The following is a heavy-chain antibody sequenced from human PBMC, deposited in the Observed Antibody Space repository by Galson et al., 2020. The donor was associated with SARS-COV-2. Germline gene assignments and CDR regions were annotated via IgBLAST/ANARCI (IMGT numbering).Heavy chain of an antibody. CDR1: GFTFSTYA. CDR3: ARKYYYANSGHYCDVLDI. J-gene: IGHJ3*02. CDR2: ISGSGGST. V-gene: IGHV3-23*01. Sequence: GGSLRLSCAASGFTFSTYAMSWVRQAPGKGLEWVSAISGSGGSTNNADSVRGRFTISRDNSRDTLYLQLNSLRVEDTAVYYCARKYYYANSGHYCDVLDIWGQGTMVTVSS. D-gene: IGHD3-22*01.